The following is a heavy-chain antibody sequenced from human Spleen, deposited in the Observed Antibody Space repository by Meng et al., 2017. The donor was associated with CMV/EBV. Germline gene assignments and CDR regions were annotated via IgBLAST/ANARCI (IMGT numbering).Heavy chain of an antibody. CDR2: LYRDGTT. J-gene: IGHJ3*02. D-gene: IGHD3-16*01. Sequence: GGSLRLSCVVSGFSVSNSYMNWVRQAPGKGLEWVSDLYRDGTTYYADSVKGRFTISRDTSKNTLYLQMNSLRAEDTAVYYYARVPPSGFPGGDAFDIWGQGTMVTVSS. V-gene: IGHV3-53*01. CDR3: ARVPPSGFPGGDAFDI. CDR1: GFSVSNSY.